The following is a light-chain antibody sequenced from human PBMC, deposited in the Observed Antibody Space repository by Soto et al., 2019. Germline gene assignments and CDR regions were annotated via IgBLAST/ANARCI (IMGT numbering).Light chain of an antibody. J-gene: IGKJ1*01. Sequence: EIVMTQSPVTLSLSPGDRATLSCRASQSVASNVAWFQQKPGQPPRLLIYGASASATGIPARFSGSGSGTEFNLTISSLQSEDFAVYYCQQYNNWPRTFGQGTKVEIK. CDR1: QSVASN. CDR3: QQYNNWPRT. V-gene: IGKV3-15*01. CDR2: GAS.